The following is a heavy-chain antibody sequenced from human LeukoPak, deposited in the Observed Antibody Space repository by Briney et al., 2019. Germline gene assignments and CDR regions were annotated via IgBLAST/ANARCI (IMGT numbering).Heavy chain of an antibody. CDR1: GFTFSSYAM. Sequence: GSLRLSCAASGFTFSSYAMSWVRQPPGKGLEWIGEIYHSGSTNYNPSLKSRVTISVDKSKNQFSLKLSSVTAADTAVYYCARPRHSSAYYDAFDIWGQGTMVTVSS. CDR3: ARPRHSSAYYDAFDI. D-gene: IGHD3-22*01. CDR2: IYHSGST. J-gene: IGHJ3*02. V-gene: IGHV4-4*02.